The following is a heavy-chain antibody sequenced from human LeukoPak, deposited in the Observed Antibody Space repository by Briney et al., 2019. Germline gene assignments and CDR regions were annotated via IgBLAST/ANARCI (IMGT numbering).Heavy chain of an antibody. V-gene: IGHV4-59*11. D-gene: IGHD7-27*01. Sequence: NTSETLSLTCTVSGGSITSHNWNWIRQSPDKGLEWIGYIYSSGNTKYSPSLKSRVTISIDTSKNQFSLTLSSVTAADTAVYYCARSGAKAVVLGWFDPWGQGTLVTVSS. CDR3: ARSGAKAVVLGWFDP. CDR1: GGSITSHN. J-gene: IGHJ5*02. CDR2: IYSSGNT.